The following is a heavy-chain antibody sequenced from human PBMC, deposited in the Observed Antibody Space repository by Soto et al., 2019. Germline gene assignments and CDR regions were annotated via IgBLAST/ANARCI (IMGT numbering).Heavy chain of an antibody. CDR2: ISASGGST. V-gene: IGHV3-23*01. Sequence: EVQLLESGGGLVQPGGSLRVSCAASGFSFSSYAMNWVRQAPGKGLEWVSAISASGGSTYYAAAVEGRFTISRDNSRNTLYLQLNSLRAEDAAEYYCATDRGGRTIFGVVIIDGMDVWGQGTTVTVSS. D-gene: IGHD3-3*01. CDR3: ATDRGGRTIFGVVIIDGMDV. J-gene: IGHJ6*02. CDR1: GFSFSSYA.